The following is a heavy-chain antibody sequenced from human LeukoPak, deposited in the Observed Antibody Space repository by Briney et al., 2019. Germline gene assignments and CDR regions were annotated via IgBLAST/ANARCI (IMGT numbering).Heavy chain of an antibody. J-gene: IGHJ4*02. CDR2: IKQDGSER. CDR3: ATFSGVLPAPRLFEY. V-gene: IGHV3-7*01. CDR1: GFTFSSFW. Sequence: PGGSLRLSCAASGFTFSSFWMSWVRQAPGKGLEWVAIIKQDGSERYSVDSVRGRFTISRDNANNSLYLQMNSLRGEDTAVHYCATFSGVLPAPRLFEYWGQGTLVTVSS. D-gene: IGHD2-2*01.